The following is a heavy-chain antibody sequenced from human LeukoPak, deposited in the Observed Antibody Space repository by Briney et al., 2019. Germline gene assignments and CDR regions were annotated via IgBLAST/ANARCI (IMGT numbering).Heavy chain of an antibody. CDR1: GFPFSSYW. CDR3: ARKVGDF. CDR2: IKQDGSKK. D-gene: IGHD3-10*01. V-gene: IGHV3-7*01. Sequence: GGSLRLSCVASGFPFSSYWMTWVRQAPGKGLEWVANIKQDGSKKSYVDSVKGRFTISRDNAKNSLYLQMNSLRADDTAVYYCARKVGDFWGQGTLVTVSS. J-gene: IGHJ4*02.